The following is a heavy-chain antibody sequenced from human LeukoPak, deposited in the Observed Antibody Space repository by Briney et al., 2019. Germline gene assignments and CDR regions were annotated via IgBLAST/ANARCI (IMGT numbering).Heavy chain of an antibody. D-gene: IGHD3-10*01. CDR1: GGSFSVYY. Sequence: PPETLSLTCAVYGGSFSVYYWSWIRQPPGKGREWIGEINHSGSTNYNPSLKSRVTISVDTSKNQFSLKLSSVTAADTAVYYYARGRSYYYGSGILFDYWGQGTLVTVSS. J-gene: IGHJ4*02. CDR2: INHSGST. CDR3: ARGRSYYYGSGILFDY. V-gene: IGHV4-34*01.